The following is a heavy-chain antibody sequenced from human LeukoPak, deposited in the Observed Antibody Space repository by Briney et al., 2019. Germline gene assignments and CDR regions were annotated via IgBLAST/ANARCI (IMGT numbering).Heavy chain of an antibody. CDR3: AKVGVPAVMELGTRGVATTIELDY. CDR1: GFNFSSYS. Sequence: GGSLRLSCAASGFNFSSYSMNWVRQAPGKGLEWVSTISRSSTYIYYADSLKGRFTISRDNAKNSLYLQMNSLRADDTAVYYCAKVGVPAVMELGTRGVATTIELDYWGQGTLVTVSS. V-gene: IGHV3-21*04. J-gene: IGHJ4*02. D-gene: IGHD2-2*01. CDR2: ISRSSTYI.